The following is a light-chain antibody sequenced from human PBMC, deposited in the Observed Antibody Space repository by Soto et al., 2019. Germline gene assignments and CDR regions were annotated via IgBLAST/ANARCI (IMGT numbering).Light chain of an antibody. V-gene: IGLV2-14*01. CDR2: DVI. Sequence: QSALTQPASVSGSPGQSITISCTGPSSDVGGYNYVSWYQQHPGKAPKLLIYDVINRPSGVSNRFSGSKSGNTASLTISGLQAEDEADYYFSSYTSSSPLVVFGGGTKLTVL. CDR3: SSYTSSSPLVV. J-gene: IGLJ2*01. CDR1: SSDVGGYNY.